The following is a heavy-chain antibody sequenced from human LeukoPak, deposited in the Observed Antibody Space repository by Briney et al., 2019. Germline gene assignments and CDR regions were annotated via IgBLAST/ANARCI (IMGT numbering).Heavy chain of an antibody. V-gene: IGHV3-53*05. Sequence: GGSLRLSCAASGVTVSSNYMSWVRQAPGKGLEWVSEIYSDGSTYYEASVKGRFRISRANSKNTLYLQMNSLRAEDTAVYYCAKGAKRLGYCSGGTCYSNYDYYYMDVWGKGTTVTISS. D-gene: IGHD2-15*01. CDR3: AKGAKRLGYCSGGTCYSNYDYYYMDV. CDR1: GVTVSSNY. CDR2: IYSDGST. J-gene: IGHJ6*03.